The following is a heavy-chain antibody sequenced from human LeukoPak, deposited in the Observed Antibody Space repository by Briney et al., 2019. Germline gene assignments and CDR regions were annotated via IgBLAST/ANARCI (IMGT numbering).Heavy chain of an antibody. V-gene: IGHV1-3*01. D-gene: IGHD3-16*01. CDR3: ARVPGEDYNRFGY. CDR1: GYTFTSYA. Sequence: ASVKVSCKASGYTFTSYAMHWVRQAPGQRLEWMGWINAGNGNTKYSQKFQGRVTITRDTSASTAYMELSSLRSEDTAVYYCARVPGEDYNRFGYWGQGTLVTVSS. CDR2: INAGNGNT. J-gene: IGHJ4*02.